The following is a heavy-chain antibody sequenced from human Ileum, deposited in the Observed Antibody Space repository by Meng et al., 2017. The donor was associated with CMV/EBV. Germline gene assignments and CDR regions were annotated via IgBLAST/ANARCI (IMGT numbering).Heavy chain of an antibody. CDR3: AGKYGGRYYFDS. CDR1: GLTFNTYS. CDR2: ITGSGGNT. D-gene: IGHD3-10*01. J-gene: IGHJ4*02. V-gene: IGHV3-23*01. Sequence: GESLKISCVASGLTFNTYSMSWVRQAPGKGLEWVSTITGSGGNTYYADSVKGRFTISRDNSKNTLYLQMNGLRAEDTAVYCCAGKYGGRYYFDSWGQGTLVTVSS.